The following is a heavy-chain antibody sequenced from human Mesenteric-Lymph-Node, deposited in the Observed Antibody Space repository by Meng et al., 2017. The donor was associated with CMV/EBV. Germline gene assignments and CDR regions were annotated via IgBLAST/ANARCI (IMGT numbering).Heavy chain of an antibody. CDR3: ARDRETYSSGWSPVEY. D-gene: IGHD6-19*01. J-gene: IGHJ4*02. V-gene: IGHV1-18*01. Sequence: ASVKVSCKASGYTFTSYGISWVRQAPGQGLEWMGWISAYNGNTNYAQKLQGRVTMTTDTSTSTAYMELRSLRSDDTAVYYCARDRETYSSGWSPVEYWGQGTVVTVSS. CDR1: GYTFTSYG. CDR2: ISAYNGNT.